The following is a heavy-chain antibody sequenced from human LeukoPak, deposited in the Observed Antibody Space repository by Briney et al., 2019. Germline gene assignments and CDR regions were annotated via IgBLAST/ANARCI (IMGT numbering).Heavy chain of an antibody. J-gene: IGHJ3*02. CDR2: IKLDGSEK. V-gene: IGHV3-7*01. D-gene: IGHD3-22*01. CDR1: GFTFDSYW. CDR3: ARSYDSSGYYSRDGAFDM. Sequence: GGSLRPSCVASGFTFDSYWMSWVRQAPGKGLEWVANIKLDGSEKYYVDPVKGRFSITRDNAENSLYLQMNSLRAEDTAVYYCARSYDSSGYYSRDGAFDMWGQGTMVTVSS.